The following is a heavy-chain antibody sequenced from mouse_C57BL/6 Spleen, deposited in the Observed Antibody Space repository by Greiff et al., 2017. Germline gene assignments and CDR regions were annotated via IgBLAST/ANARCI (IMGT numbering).Heavy chain of an antibody. V-gene: IGHV1-15*01. J-gene: IGHJ3*01. D-gene: IGHD2-3*01. CDR3: TREADGYYGLFAY. CDR1: GYTFTDYE. Sequence: QVQLQQSGAELVRPGASVTLSCKASGYTFTDYEMRWAKQTPVHGLEWIGAIDPETGGTAYNQKFKGKAILTADKSSSAAYMELRSLTSEDSAVYYCTREADGYYGLFAYWGQGTLVTVSA. CDR2: IDPETGGT.